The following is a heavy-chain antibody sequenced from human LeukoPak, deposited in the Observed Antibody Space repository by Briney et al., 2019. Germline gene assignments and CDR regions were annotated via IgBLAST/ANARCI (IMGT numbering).Heavy chain of an antibody. J-gene: IGHJ4*02. V-gene: IGHV3-23*01. CDR1: GFTFSFYD. D-gene: IGHD2-15*01. CDR3: AKPSGGNY. CDR2: ISGSGDIT. Sequence: GGSLRLSCAGSGFTFSFYDMSWVRLAPGKGLEWVSAISGSGDITYYADSVRGRFTVSRDNSKNTLHLQMNSLRAEDTAVYYCAKPSGGNYGGQGALVTVSS.